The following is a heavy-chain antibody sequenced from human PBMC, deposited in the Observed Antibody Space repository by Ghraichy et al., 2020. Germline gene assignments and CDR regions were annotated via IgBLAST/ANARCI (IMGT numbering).Heavy chain of an antibody. J-gene: IGHJ5*02. CDR3: ARDQGIVVVVDITEHWFDP. D-gene: IGHD2-21*01. Sequence: ASVKVSCKASGYTLTNYYIHWVRQAPGHGLEWLGIINPRGGSTVYAQKFQGRVTMTRDTSTSTVYMELGTLTFDDTATYYCARDQGIVVVVDITEHWFDPWGQGTLVTVSS. V-gene: IGHV1-46*01. CDR1: GYTLTNYY. CDR2: INPRGGST.